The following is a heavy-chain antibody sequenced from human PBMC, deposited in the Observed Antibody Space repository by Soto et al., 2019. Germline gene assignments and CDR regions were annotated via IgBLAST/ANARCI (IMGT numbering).Heavy chain of an antibody. CDR3: ARWRHXGSGSYPNYYYYYGMDV. CDR1: GYTFTGYY. CDR2: INPNSGGT. J-gene: IGHJ6*02. D-gene: IGHD3-10*01. Sequence: ASVKVSCKASGYTFTGYYMHWVRQAPGQGLEWMGWINPNSGGTNYAQKFQGRVTMTRDTSISTAYMELSRLRSDDTAVYYCARWRHXGSGSYPNYYYYYGMDVWGQGTTVTVSS. V-gene: IGHV1-2*02.